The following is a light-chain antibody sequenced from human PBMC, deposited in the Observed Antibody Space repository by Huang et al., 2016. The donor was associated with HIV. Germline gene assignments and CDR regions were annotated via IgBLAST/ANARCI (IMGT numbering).Light chain of an antibody. J-gene: IGKJ1*01. CDR1: QSIRKF. CDR2: SAS. V-gene: IGKV1-39*01. CDR3: QQTDNIPRT. Sequence: DIQMTQSPSSLSALVGDRVTIACRASQSIRKFLNWYQQKPGEAPKLLMHSASSLQSGVPARFSGSGSGTDFTLTITSLQPADFATYYCQQTDNIPRTFGQGTKVVIK.